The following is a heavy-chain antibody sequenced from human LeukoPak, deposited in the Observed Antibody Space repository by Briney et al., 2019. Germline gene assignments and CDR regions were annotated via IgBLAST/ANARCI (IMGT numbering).Heavy chain of an antibody. CDR3: ARDGGRNYDILTGYYSAEYFQH. V-gene: IGHV1-2*02. J-gene: IGHJ1*01. Sequence: GASVKVSCKASGYTFTGYYMHWVRQAPGQGLEWMGWINPNSGGTNYAQKFQGRVTMTRDTSVSTAYMELSRLRSDDTAVYYCARDGGRNYDILTGYYSAEYFQHWGQGTLVTVSS. CDR1: GYTFTGYY. D-gene: IGHD3-9*01. CDR2: INPNSGGT.